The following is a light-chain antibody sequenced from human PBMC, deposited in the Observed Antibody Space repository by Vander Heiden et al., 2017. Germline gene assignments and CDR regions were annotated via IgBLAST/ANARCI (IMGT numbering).Light chain of an antibody. Sequence: IVLTQSPGTLSFSPGERATPSCRASQSVSSSYLAWYHQKPGQAPRLLIYGASNRATGIPDRFSGSGSGTDFTLTISRLEPEDFAVYYCQQYGSSPRTFGHGTKVEIK. J-gene: IGKJ1*01. CDR2: GAS. V-gene: IGKV3-20*01. CDR1: QSVSSSY. CDR3: QQYGSSPRT.